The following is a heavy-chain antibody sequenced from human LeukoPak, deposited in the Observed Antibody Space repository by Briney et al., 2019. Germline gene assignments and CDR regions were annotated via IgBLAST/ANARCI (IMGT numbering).Heavy chain of an antibody. Sequence: SETLSLTCTVSGGSIRSSGYYWSWIRQHPGKGLEWIGYIYDSGNIYYNPSLKSRASISLDTSKREFSLKLTSVTAADTAVYYCARAAAGITEPFDYWGQGTLVTVSS. D-gene: IGHD6-13*01. V-gene: IGHV4-31*03. CDR1: GGSIRSSGYY. CDR2: IYDSGNI. J-gene: IGHJ4*02. CDR3: ARAAAGITEPFDY.